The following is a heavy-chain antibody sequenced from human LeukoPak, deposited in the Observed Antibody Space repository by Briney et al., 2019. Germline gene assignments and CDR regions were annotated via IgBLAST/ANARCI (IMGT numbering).Heavy chain of an antibody. J-gene: IGHJ4*02. D-gene: IGHD3-3*01. CDR3: ASDYDFWSGLDY. CDR2: ISYGGSNK. Sequence: PGGSLRLSCAASGFTFSTYWMSWVRQAPGKGLEWVAVISYGGSNKYYADSVKGRFTISRDNSKNTLYLQMNSLRAEDTAVYYCASDYDFWSGLDYWGQGTLVTVSS. V-gene: IGHV3-30-3*01. CDR1: GFTFSTYW.